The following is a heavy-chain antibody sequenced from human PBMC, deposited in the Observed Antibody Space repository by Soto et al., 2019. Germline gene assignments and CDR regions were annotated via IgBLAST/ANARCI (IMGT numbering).Heavy chain of an antibody. Sequence: QVQLQESGPGLVKPSQTLSLTCAVSGGSFSSGGYYWSWIRQHPGKGLEWIGYIYYSATTYCNPSPKSRVTISVDTSKNQFSLKLTSVTAADTAVYYCARADRAVAGLDYWGQGTLVTVSS. CDR2: IYYSATT. CDR1: GGSFSSGGYY. J-gene: IGHJ4*02. D-gene: IGHD6-19*01. CDR3: ARADRAVAGLDY. V-gene: IGHV4-31*11.